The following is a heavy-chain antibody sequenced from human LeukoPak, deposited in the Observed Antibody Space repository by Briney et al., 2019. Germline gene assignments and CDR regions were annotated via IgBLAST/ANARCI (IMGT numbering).Heavy chain of an antibody. D-gene: IGHD4-17*01. CDR1: GFSLSTRGMR. J-gene: IGHJ4*02. CDR3: ARSRRDYGDYDY. Sequence: SGPALVKPTQTLTLTCTFSGFSLSTRGMRVSWIPQPPGKALEWLARIDWDDDKFYSTSLKTRLTISKDTSKNQVVLTMTNMDPVDTATYYCARSRRDYGDYDYWGQGTLVTVSS. CDR2: IDWDDDK. V-gene: IGHV2-70*04.